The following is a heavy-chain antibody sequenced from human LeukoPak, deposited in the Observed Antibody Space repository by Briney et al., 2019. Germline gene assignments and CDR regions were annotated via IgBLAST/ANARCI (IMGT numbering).Heavy chain of an antibody. J-gene: IGHJ3*02. CDR2: IYTSGST. CDR1: GGSISSYY. D-gene: IGHD3-10*01. Sequence: SETLSLTCTVSGGSISSYYWSWIRQPAGKGLEWIGRIYTSGSTNYNPSLKSRVTMSVDTSKNQFSLKLSSVTAADTAVYYCASRITMVRGVIINAFDIWGQGTMVTVSS. V-gene: IGHV4-4*07. CDR3: ASRITMVRGVIINAFDI.